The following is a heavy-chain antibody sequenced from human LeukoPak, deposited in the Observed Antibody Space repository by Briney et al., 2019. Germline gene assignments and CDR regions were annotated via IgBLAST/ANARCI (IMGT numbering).Heavy chain of an antibody. CDR1: GFTLVNFG. V-gene: IGHV3-23*01. Sequence: PGGSLRLSCAASGFTLVNFGMSWVRQAPGKGLEWVASIHGSSPSAAGIRFYADSVKGRFTISGDYSKNTLYLQMNSLRAEDTAVYYCAREGHTVVDAFDIWGQGTMVTVSS. J-gene: IGHJ3*02. CDR2: IHGSSPSAAGIR. D-gene: IGHD4-23*01. CDR3: AREGHTVVDAFDI.